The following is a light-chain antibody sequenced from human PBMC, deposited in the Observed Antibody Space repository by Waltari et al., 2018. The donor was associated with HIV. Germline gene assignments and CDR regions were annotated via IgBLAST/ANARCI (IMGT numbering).Light chain of an antibody. Sequence: QSALTQPPSASGSPGQSVPISCPGTTSDVGGYNYASWYQQHPGKAPKLMIYEVSKRPSGVPDRFSGSKSGNTASLTVSGLQAEDEADYYCSSYAGSNRVFGTGTKVTVL. J-gene: IGLJ1*01. CDR1: TSDVGGYNY. CDR3: SSYAGSNRV. V-gene: IGLV2-8*01. CDR2: EVS.